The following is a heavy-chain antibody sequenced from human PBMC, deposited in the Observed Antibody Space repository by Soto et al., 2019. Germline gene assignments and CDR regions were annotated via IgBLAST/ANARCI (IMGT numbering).Heavy chain of an antibody. J-gene: IGHJ4*02. CDR1: GGSISSSSYY. Sequence: SETLSLTCTVSGGSISSSSYYWGWIRQPPGKGLEWIGSIYYSGSTYYNPSFKSRGTISVDTSKNQFSLKLSSVTAADTAVYYCARRELVGATYPFDYWGQGTLVTVSS. CDR2: IYYSGST. V-gene: IGHV4-39*01. CDR3: ARRELVGATYPFDY. D-gene: IGHD1-26*01.